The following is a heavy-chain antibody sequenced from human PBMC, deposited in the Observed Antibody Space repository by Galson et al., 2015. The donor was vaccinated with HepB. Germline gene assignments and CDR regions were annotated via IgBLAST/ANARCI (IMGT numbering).Heavy chain of an antibody. J-gene: IGHJ5*02. V-gene: IGHV1-69*13. D-gene: IGHD3-3*01. CDR3: AREIQVTIFGVVTPNWFDP. CDR2: IIPIFGTA. Sequence: SVKVSCKASGGTFSSYAISWVRQAPGQGLEWMGGIIPIFGTANYAQKFQGRVTITADESTSTAYMELSSLRSEDTAVYYCAREIQVTIFGVVTPNWFDPWGQGTLVTVSS. CDR1: GGTFSSYA.